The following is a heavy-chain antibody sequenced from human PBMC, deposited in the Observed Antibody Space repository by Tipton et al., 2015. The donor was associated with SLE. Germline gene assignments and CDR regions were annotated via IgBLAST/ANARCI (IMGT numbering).Heavy chain of an antibody. CDR1: GGSISSYY. Sequence: TLSLTCTVSGGSISSYYWSWIRQPAGKGLEWIGRIYTSGSTNYNPSLKSRVTMSVDASKNRFSLYLSSVTAADTAIYYCARDASAVWFDPWGQGMLVTVSS. CDR3: ARDASAVWFDP. J-gene: IGHJ5*02. CDR2: IYTSGST. D-gene: IGHD6-19*01. V-gene: IGHV4-4*07.